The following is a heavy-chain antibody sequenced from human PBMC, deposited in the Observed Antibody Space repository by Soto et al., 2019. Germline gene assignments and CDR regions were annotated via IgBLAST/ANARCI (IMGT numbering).Heavy chain of an antibody. D-gene: IGHD1-1*01. Sequence: ETLSLTCTATGGSISGYYWNWIRQPPGKGLEWIGYVYSSGSTNYNPSLKNRVTISVGTSYNQFSLKLNSVTAADTAVYYCARGQFTVTTQGDWFDLWGQGTLVTVSS. CDR2: VYSSGST. J-gene: IGHJ5*02. V-gene: IGHV4-59*01. CDR3: ARGQFTVTTQGDWFDL. CDR1: GGSISGYY.